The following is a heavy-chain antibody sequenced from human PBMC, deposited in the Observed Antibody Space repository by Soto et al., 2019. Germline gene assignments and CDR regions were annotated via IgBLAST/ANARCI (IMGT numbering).Heavy chain of an antibody. CDR3: VTHYPSYSSSWLGHDAFDI. V-gene: IGHV4-39*01. Sequence: QLQLQESGPGLVKPSETLSLTCTVSGGSISSSSYYWGWIRQPPGKGLEWIGSIYYSGSTYYNPSLKSRVTLSVDTARNQSSLMLSSVTAADAAVYDCVTHYPSYSSSWLGHDAFDIWGQGTMVTVSS. D-gene: IGHD6-13*01. CDR2: IYYSGST. J-gene: IGHJ3*02. CDR1: GGSISSSSYY.